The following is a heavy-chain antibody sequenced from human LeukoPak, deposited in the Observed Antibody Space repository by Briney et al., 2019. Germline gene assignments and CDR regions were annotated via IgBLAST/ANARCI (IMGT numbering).Heavy chain of an antibody. CDR2: INHSGST. Sequence: SETLSLTCAVYGGSFSGYYWSWIRQPPGKGLEWIGEINHSGSTNYNPSLKSRVTISVDTSKNQFSLKLSSVTAADTAVYYCAGRSYGSGSYYKQNYYYYGMDVWGQGTTVTVSS. CDR3: AGRSYGSGSYYKQNYYYYGMDV. V-gene: IGHV4-34*01. CDR1: GGSFSGYY. J-gene: IGHJ6*02. D-gene: IGHD3-10*01.